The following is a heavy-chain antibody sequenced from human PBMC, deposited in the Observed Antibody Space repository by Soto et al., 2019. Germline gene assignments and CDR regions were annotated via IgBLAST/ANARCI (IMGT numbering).Heavy chain of an antibody. D-gene: IGHD2-15*01. CDR1: GFSFSDHY. Sequence: EVQLVESGGGLVQPGGSLRLSCAASGFSFSDHYMDWVRQAPGQGLEWVGRIRKKVNSYTTEYAPSVKGRFAISRDDSKNSLYMQMNSLTTEDTAVYYWARVKVVGPGATEHWGQGTLVTVSS. J-gene: IGHJ4*02. CDR2: IRKKVNSYTT. CDR3: ARVKVVGPGATEH. V-gene: IGHV3-72*01.